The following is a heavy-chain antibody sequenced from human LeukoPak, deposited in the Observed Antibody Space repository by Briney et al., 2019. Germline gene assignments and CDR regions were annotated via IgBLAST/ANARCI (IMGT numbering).Heavy chain of an antibody. CDR3: ARDRDCSSTSCYNAFDI. CDR2: LSYDGSNK. J-gene: IGHJ3*02. CDR1: GFTFSSYA. D-gene: IGHD2-2*02. Sequence: PGRSLRLSCAASGFTFSSYAMHWVRQAPDKGLEWVAVLSYDGSNKYYADSVKGRFTISRDNSKNTLYLQMNSLRAEDTAVYYCARDRDCSSTSCYNAFDIWGQGTMVTVSS. V-gene: IGHV3-30*04.